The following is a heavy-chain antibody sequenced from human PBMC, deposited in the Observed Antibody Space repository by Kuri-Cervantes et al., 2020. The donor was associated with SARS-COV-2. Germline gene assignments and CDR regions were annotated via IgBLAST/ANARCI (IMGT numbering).Heavy chain of an antibody. CDR3: ARDFSSAETDY. D-gene: IGHD3-3*01. CDR1: GFTFSSYA. Sequence: GESLKIYCAASGFTFSSYAMSWVRQAPGKGLEWVAVIWYDGSNKYYADSVKGRFTISRDNSKNTLYLQMNSLRAEDTAVYYCARDFSSAETDYWGQGTLVTVSS. J-gene: IGHJ4*02. V-gene: IGHV3-33*08. CDR2: IWYDGSNK.